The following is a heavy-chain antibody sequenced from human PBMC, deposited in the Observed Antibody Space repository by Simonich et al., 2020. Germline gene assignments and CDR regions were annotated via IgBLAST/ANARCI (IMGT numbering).Heavy chain of an antibody. CDR2: INPTMGGT. CDR3: ARGGLGHWYFDL. Sequence: QLQLVQSGAEVKKPGASVKVSCKASGYTVTGYYMHWVRQAPGQGLEWLGWINPTMGGTNYAQKFQGRVTMTRDTSISTAYMELSRLRSDDTAVYYCARGGLGHWYFDLWGRGTLVTVSS. D-gene: IGHD6-25*01. J-gene: IGHJ2*01. CDR1: GYTVTGYY. V-gene: IGHV1-2*02.